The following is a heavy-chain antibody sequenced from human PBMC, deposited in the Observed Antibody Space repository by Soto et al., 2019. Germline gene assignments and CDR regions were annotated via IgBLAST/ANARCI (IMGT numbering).Heavy chain of an antibody. V-gene: IGHV4-39*01. CDR2: IFFNGAT. CDR3: ARHSRYCSDYICYSFDY. CDR1: GGSISSSSYY. J-gene: IGHJ4*02. D-gene: IGHD2-15*01. Sequence: ASETLSLTCTVSGGSISSSSYYWGWIRQPPGKGLEWIGSIFFNGATFFNPSLKSRVTISVDTSKNQFSLKLKSVTAADTAVYYCARHSRYCSDYICYSFDYWGQGTLVTVSS.